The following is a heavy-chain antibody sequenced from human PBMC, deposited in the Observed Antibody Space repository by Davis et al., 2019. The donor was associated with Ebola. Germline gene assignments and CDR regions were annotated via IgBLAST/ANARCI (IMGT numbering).Heavy chain of an antibody. CDR1: GFTFSSYA. D-gene: IGHD5-24*01. CDR3: AKKGSETATLDY. Sequence: GESLKISCAASGFTFSSYAMHWVRQAPGKGLEWVTVISYDGSDKFYADSVKGRFTISRDNSKNTLYLQMNSLRAEDTALYYCAKKGSETATLDYWGQGSLVTVSS. CDR2: ISYDGSDK. V-gene: IGHV3-30*04. J-gene: IGHJ4*02.